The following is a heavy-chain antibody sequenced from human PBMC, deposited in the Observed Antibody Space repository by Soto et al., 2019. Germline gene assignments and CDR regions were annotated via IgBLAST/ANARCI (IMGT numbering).Heavy chain of an antibody. CDR1: GFTVTSSA. CDR3: AAGGAAAGRGRFSYYYGMDV. J-gene: IGHJ6*02. D-gene: IGHD6-13*01. V-gene: IGHV1-58*01. Sequence: SVKVSCKASGFTVTSSAVQWVRQARGQRLEWIGWIVVGSGNTNYAQKFQERVTITRDMSTSTASMELSSLRSEDTAVYYCAAGGAAAGRGRFSYYYGMDVWGQGTTVTVSS. CDR2: IVVGSGNT.